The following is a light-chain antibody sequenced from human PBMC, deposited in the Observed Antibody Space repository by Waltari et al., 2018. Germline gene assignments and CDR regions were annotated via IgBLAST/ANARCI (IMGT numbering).Light chain of an antibody. CDR3: QQYSERPGT. J-gene: IGKJ2*01. CDR1: QSINNF. Sequence: EIVMTQSPATLSVSPGERAALSCTADQSINNFLAWYQKKPGQAPRLLIYGASSRATGIPTRFTGSGSGTEYTLTISSLQSEDFAVYYCQQYSERPGTFGQGTKLEIK. CDR2: GAS. V-gene: IGKV3-15*01.